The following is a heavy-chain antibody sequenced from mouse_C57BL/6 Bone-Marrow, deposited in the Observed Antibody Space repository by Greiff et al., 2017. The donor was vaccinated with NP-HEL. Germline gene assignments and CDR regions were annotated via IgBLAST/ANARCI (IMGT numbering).Heavy chain of an antibody. J-gene: IGHJ2*01. CDR1: GYTFTSYW. D-gene: IGHD1-1*01. CDR2: IYPGSGST. CDR3: ARYWGYYYGSFDY. V-gene: IGHV1-55*01. Sequence: QVQLQQSGAELVKPGASVKMSCKASGYTFTSYWITWVKQRPGQGLEWIGDIYPGSGSTNYNEKFKSKATLTVDTSSSTAYMQLSSLTSEDSAVYYCARYWGYYYGSFDYWGQGTTLTVSS.